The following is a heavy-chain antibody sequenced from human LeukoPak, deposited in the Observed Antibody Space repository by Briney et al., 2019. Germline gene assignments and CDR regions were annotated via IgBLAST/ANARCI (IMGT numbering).Heavy chain of an antibody. CDR3: ARGPYYYYMDV. J-gene: IGHJ6*03. Sequence: PSETLSLTCTVSGGSISSSSYYWGWIRQPPGKGLEWIGSIHYSGSTNYNPSLKSRVTISVDTSKNQFSLKLSSVTAADTAVYYCARGPYYYYMDVWGKGTTVTVSS. CDR2: IHYSGST. V-gene: IGHV4-39*07. CDR1: GGSISSSSYY.